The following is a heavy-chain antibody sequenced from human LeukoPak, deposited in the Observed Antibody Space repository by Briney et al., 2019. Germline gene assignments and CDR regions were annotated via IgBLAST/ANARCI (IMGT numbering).Heavy chain of an antibody. CDR1: GYSFTSYW. CDR2: IYPGDSDT. CDR3: ARRASTDAFDI. J-gene: IGHJ3*02. D-gene: IGHD5/OR15-5a*01. Sequence: GSSLKISCKGSGYSFTSYWIGWVRQMPGNGLEWMGIIYPGDSDTRYSPSLQVQVTISADKSISTAYLQWSSLKASDTAMYYCARRASTDAFDIWGQGTMVTVSS. V-gene: IGHV5-51*01.